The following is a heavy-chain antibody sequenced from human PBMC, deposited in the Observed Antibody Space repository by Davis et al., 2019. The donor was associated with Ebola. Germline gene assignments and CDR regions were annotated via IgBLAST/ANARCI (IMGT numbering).Heavy chain of an antibody. CDR3: ARVKGVTTSYYYGMDV. J-gene: IGHJ6*02. D-gene: IGHD4-17*01. CDR1: VGTFSSYA. V-gene: IGHV1-69*13. CDR2: IIPIFGTA. Sequence: SVTVSCKASVGTFSSYAISWVRQAPGQGLEWMGGIIPIFGTANYAQKFQGRVTITADESTSTAYMELSSLRSEDTAVYYCARVKGVTTSYYYGMDVWGQGTTVTVSS.